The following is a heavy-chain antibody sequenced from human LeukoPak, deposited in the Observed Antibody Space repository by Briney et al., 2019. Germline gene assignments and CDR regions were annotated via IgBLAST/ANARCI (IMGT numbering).Heavy chain of an antibody. J-gene: IGHJ4*02. Sequence: GGSLRLSCAVSGFIFGSYSMNWVRQAPGKGLEWVSSISSSSSYIYYADSVKGRFTISRDNAKNSLYLQMNSLRAEDTAVYYCARINFDYWGQGTLVTVSS. CDR2: ISSSSSYI. CDR3: ARINFDY. V-gene: IGHV3-21*01. CDR1: GFIFGSYS.